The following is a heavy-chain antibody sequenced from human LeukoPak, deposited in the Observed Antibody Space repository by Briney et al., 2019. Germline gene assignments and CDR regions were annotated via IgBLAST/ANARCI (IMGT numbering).Heavy chain of an antibody. D-gene: IGHD2-8*01. Sequence: GASVKVSCKASGYTFTGYYMHWVRQAPGQGLEWMGWINPNSGGTNYAQKFQGRVTMTRDTSISTAYMELSRLRSDDTAVYYCARFYQEATGVSWFDPWGQGTLVTVSS. V-gene: IGHV1-2*02. J-gene: IGHJ5*02. CDR1: GYTFTGYY. CDR2: INPNSGGT. CDR3: ARFYQEATGVSWFDP.